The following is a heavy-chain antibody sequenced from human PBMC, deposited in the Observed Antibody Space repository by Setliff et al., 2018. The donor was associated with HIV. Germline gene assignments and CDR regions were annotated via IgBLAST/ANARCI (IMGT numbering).Heavy chain of an antibody. D-gene: IGHD3-10*01. CDR1: GFIFSTYS. CDR2: ISSSSSYI. Sequence: GGSLRLSCAASGFIFSTYSMNWVRQAPGKGLEWVSSISSSSSYIYYADSVKGRFTISRDNAKNSLYLQMNSLRAEDTAVYYCARTADPRITMVRDPDYWGQGTLVTVSS. V-gene: IGHV3-21*01. CDR3: ARTADPRITMVRDPDY. J-gene: IGHJ4*02.